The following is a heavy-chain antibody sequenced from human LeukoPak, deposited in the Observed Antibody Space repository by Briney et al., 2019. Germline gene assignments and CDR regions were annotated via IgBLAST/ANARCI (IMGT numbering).Heavy chain of an antibody. J-gene: IGHJ4*02. CDR1: GFTFSNYE. Sequence: GGSLRLSCAASGFTFSNYEMNWVRQAPGKGLEWVSYISGSGSTMYYAESVKGRFTISRDTAKNSLYLQMNSLRAEDTAVYYCARVGCSSSRCSDYWGQGTLVTVSS. CDR2: ISGSGSTM. D-gene: IGHD2-2*01. CDR3: ARVGCSSSRCSDY. V-gene: IGHV3-48*03.